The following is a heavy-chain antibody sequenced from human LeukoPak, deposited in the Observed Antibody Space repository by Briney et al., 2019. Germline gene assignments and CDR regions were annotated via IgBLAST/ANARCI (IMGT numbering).Heavy chain of an antibody. CDR3: ARRGGGYCSSTSCRHLFDY. J-gene: IGHJ4*02. V-gene: IGHV4-39*07. CDR2: IYYSGST. D-gene: IGHD2-2*01. CDR1: GGSISSTIYF. Sequence: SETLSLTCTVSGGSISSTIYFWGWIRQPPGKGLEWIGSIYYSGSTYYNPSLKSRVTISVDTSKNQFSLKLSSVTAADTAVYYCARRGGGYCSSTSCRHLFDYWGQGTLVTVSS.